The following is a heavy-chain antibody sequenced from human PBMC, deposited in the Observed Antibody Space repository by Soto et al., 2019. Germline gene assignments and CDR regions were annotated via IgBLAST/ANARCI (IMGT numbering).Heavy chain of an antibody. J-gene: IGHJ2*01. CDR2: ISYTGTT. D-gene: IGHD1-1*01. Sequence: QVQLQESGPGLLKPSETLSLTCTVSGGSISNYYWSWIRQPPGKGLEWIGYISYTGTTNYNPPLKSRVTISVDTSKKFSLKLSSVTAADTAVYYCARVLDWNYWYFDLWGRGTLVTVSS. V-gene: IGHV4-59*01. CDR3: ARVLDWNYWYFDL. CDR1: GGSISNYY.